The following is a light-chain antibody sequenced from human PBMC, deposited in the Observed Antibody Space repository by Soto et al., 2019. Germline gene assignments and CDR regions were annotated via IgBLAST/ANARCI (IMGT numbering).Light chain of an antibody. CDR2: DVS. CDR1: SSDVGGYSY. V-gene: IGLV2-14*01. J-gene: IGLJ2*01. Sequence: QSALTQPASVSGSPGQSITISCTGTSSDVGGYSYVSWYQQHPGKAPKLMIYDVSNRTSGVSNRFSGSKSGNTASLTISGLQAEDEADYYCSSYTSSSTLVFGGGTQLTVL. CDR3: SSYTSSSTLV.